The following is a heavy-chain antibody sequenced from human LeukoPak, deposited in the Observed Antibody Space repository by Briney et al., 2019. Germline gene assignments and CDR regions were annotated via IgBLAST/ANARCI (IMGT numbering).Heavy chain of an antibody. J-gene: IGHJ6*02. Sequence: SETLSLTCAVYGGSFSGYYWSWIRQPPGKGPEWIGEINHSGSTNYNPSLKSRVTISVDTSKNQFSLKLSSVTAADTAVYYCARVPIRITIFGVVIKYYYYYGMDVWGQGTTVTVSS. CDR3: ARVPIRITIFGVVIKYYYYYGMDV. V-gene: IGHV4-34*01. D-gene: IGHD3-3*01. CDR2: INHSGST. CDR1: GGSFSGYY.